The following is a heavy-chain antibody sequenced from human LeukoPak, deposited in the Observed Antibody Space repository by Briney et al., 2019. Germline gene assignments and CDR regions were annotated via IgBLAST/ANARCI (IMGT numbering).Heavy chain of an antibody. CDR2: INQDGSDN. V-gene: IGHV3-7*01. Sequence: GGSLRLSCVVSGFTFSDYWMTWVRQAPGKGLEWVANINQDGSDNYYVDSVKGRFTASRDNAKNSLYLQMNSRRAEDTAVYYCAPNYDSNNYYGFASGGQGTLVTAPS. CDR1: GFTFSDYW. CDR3: APNYDSNNYYGFAS. J-gene: IGHJ4*02. D-gene: IGHD3-22*01.